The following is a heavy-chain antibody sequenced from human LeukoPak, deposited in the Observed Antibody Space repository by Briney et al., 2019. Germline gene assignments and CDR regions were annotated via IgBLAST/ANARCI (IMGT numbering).Heavy chain of an antibody. CDR2: INPSGGRT. Sequence: VASVKVSCKASGYTFTSYYMHWVRHGPGQGLEWMGIINPSGGRTSYAQKFQGRVTMTRDTSTNTVYMELSSLRSEDTAVYYCARGASSIAALNPFWYFDLWGRGTLVTVSS. CDR3: ARGASSIAALNPFWYFDL. D-gene: IGHD6-6*01. CDR1: GYTFTSYY. V-gene: IGHV1-46*01. J-gene: IGHJ2*01.